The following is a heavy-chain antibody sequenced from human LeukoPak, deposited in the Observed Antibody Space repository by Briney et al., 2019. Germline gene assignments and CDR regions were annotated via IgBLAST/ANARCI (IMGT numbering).Heavy chain of an antibody. CDR1: GGSFSGYY. V-gene: IGHV4-34*01. Sequence: SETLSLTCAVYGGSFSGYYWNWIRQPPGKGLEWIGEINHRGSTSYNPSLKSRVTISVDTSKNQFSLKLNSVTAADTAVYYCARGAPNNSGWHWGAWGQGTLVTVSS. D-gene: IGHD6-19*01. CDR2: INHRGST. J-gene: IGHJ4*02. CDR3: ARGAPNNSGWHWGA.